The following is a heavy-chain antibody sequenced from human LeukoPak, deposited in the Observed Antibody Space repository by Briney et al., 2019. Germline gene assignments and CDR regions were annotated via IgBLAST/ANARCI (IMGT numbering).Heavy chain of an antibody. D-gene: IGHD4/OR15-4a*01. CDR2: MNPNSGNT. CDR1: GSTFTSYD. CDR3: ARGPNYSAYVDY. J-gene: IGHJ4*02. Sequence: GASVKVSCKTSGSTFTSYDINWVRQATRQGLEWMGWMNPNSGNTGYAQKFQGRVTMTRNTSISTAYMELSSLRSEDTAVYYCARGPNYSAYVDYWGQGTLVTVSS. V-gene: IGHV1-8*01.